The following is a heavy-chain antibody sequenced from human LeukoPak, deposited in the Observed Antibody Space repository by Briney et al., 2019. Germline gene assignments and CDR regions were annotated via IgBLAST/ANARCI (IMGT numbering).Heavy chain of an antibody. CDR3: ARGDVWGSYRYNYFDY. CDR1: GFTFSSYW. J-gene: IGHJ4*02. V-gene: IGHV3-74*01. Sequence: GGSLRLSCAASGFTFSSYWMHWVRQAPGKGLVWVSRINSDGSSTSYADSVKGRFTISRDNAKNTLYLQMNSLRAEDTAVYYCARGDVWGSYRYNYFDYWGQGTLVTLSS. CDR2: INSDGSST. D-gene: IGHD3-16*02.